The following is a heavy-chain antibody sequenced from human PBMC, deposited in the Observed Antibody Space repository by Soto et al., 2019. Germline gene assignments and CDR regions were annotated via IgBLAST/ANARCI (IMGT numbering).Heavy chain of an antibody. CDR2: MNPNRCKT. CDR1: GYTFKDYD. J-gene: IGHJ2*01. CDR3: ARRMTWSRWCFDL. Sequence: QVQLLQSGAEVKKPGTSVRVSCEASGYTFKDYDSNWLCRPPGQGLEWMGWMNPNRCKTAYARKFHDRITMTRSVSARKAFMELSSLTPEDTAVYYCARRMTWSRWCFDLWGSGTQVTVSS. D-gene: IGHD3-3*01. V-gene: IGHV1-8*01.